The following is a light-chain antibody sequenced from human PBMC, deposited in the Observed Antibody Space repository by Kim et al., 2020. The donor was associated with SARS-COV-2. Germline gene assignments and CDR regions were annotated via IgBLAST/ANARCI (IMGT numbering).Light chain of an antibody. CDR3: QVWDSSSDHPV. J-gene: IGLJ1*01. V-gene: IGLV3-21*04. CDR1: NIGSKS. Sequence: APGKTARSNCGGNNIGSKSVHWYQQKPGQAPVLVIYYDSDRPSGIPERFSGSNSGNTATLTISRVEAGDEADYYCQVWDSSSDHPVFGTGTKVTVL. CDR2: YDS.